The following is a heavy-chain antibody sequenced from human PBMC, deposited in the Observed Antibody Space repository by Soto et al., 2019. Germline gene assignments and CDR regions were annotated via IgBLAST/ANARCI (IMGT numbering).Heavy chain of an antibody. V-gene: IGHV3-11*06. J-gene: IGHJ3*02. CDR3: ARAKDGRDAFDI. Sequence: QVQLVESGGGLVKPGGSLRLSYAASGFTFSDYYMSWIRQAPGKGLEWVSYISSSSSYTNYADSVKGRFTISRDNAKNSLYLQMNSLRAEDTAVYYCARAKDGRDAFDIWGQGTMVTVSS. CDR1: GFTFSDYY. CDR2: ISSSSSYT.